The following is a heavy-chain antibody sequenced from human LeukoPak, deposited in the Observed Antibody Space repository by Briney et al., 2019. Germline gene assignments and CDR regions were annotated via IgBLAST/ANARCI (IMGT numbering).Heavy chain of an antibody. V-gene: IGHV4-61*08. D-gene: IGHD3-22*01. CDR3: ARDSSGYYRIDY. CDR2: VFHSGST. J-gene: IGHJ4*02. Sequence: PSQTLSLTCTVSGGSIGSGGYYWSWIRQPPGKGLEWIGYVFHSGSTNYNPSLKSRVTISVDTSKNQFSLKLTSVTAADTAVYYCARDSSGYYRIDYWGQGTLVTVSS. CDR1: GGSIGSGGYY.